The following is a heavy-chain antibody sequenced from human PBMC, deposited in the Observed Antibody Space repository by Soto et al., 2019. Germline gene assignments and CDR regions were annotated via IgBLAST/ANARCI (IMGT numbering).Heavy chain of an antibody. CDR2: IIPMFGTA. J-gene: IGHJ6*02. Sequence: QVQLVQSGAEVKKPGSSVKISCKASGGTFINHAFSWVRQAPGQGLEWMGGIIPMFGTADYSQKFQGRVTITADESTTTAHMELSSLRSDDSAVYYCARDDATYWGGDCYRYFFYGLDVWGQGTTVTVSS. CDR3: ARDDATYWGGDCYRYFFYGLDV. V-gene: IGHV1-69*01. D-gene: IGHD2-21*02. CDR1: GGTFINHA.